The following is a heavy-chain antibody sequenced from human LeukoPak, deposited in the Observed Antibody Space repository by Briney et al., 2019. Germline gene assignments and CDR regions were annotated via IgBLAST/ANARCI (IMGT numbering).Heavy chain of an antibody. Sequence: GGSLRLSCAASGFSFSDFWMHWVRQTPGKGLVWVSRIRGDGYDTNYADSVKGRFTISRDNSKNTVYLQMTSLRPDDTAVYYCARELTAGATIDYWGPGTLVIVSS. CDR2: IRGDGYDT. V-gene: IGHV3-74*01. CDR1: GFSFSDFW. CDR3: ARELTAGATIDY. J-gene: IGHJ4*02. D-gene: IGHD1-26*01.